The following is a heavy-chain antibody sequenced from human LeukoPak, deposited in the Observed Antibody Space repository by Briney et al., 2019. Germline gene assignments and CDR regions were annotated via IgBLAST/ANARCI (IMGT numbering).Heavy chain of an antibody. CDR2: INHNGNVN. J-gene: IGHJ6*02. D-gene: IGHD3-16*01. CDR1: AFIFSGHW. CDR3: ARGGGLDV. Sequence: PGGSLRLSCEGSAFIFSGHWMNWVRQTPGKGLEWVASINHNGNVNYYVDPVKGRFTISRDNAKNSLYLQMSNLRAEDTAVYFCARGGGLDVWGQGATVTVSS. V-gene: IGHV3-7*03.